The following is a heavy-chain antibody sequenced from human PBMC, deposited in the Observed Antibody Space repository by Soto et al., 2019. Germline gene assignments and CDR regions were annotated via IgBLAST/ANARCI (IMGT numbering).Heavy chain of an antibody. CDR2: INPDSGAT. D-gene: IGHD2-8*02. V-gene: IGHV1-2*02. J-gene: IGHJ4*02. CDR1: GYSFTGYY. CDR3: ARVDYGTGGYPFPYFDY. Sequence: HEHLVQSGAEVKRPGPSLKVSCKASGYSFTGYYIHWVRQAPGQGLEWMGWINPDSGATNYAQNFQGRVTLTSDTSISTASMDLTSLTSDDTAVYYCARVDYGTGGYPFPYFDYWGQGTLVIVSS.